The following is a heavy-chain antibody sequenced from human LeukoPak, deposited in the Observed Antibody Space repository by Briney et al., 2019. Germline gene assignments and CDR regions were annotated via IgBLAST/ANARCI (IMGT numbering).Heavy chain of an antibody. J-gene: IGHJ4*02. V-gene: IGHV4-59*01. CDR3: ARVAYCGGDCYSFDY. CDR1: GGSISGYC. Sequence: SETLSLTCTVSGGSISGYCWSWNRQPPGKGLEWIAYIYYSGSTNYNPSLKSRVTISVDTSKKQFSLKLSSVTAADTAVYYCARVAYCGGDCYSFDYWGQGTLVTVSS. D-gene: IGHD2-21*02. CDR2: IYYSGST.